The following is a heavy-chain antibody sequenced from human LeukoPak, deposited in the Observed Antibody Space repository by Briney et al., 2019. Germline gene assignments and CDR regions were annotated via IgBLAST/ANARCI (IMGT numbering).Heavy chain of an antibody. CDR2: INPNSGGT. D-gene: IGHD2-2*02. V-gene: IGHV1-2*02. CDR3: ARGLYPRDAFDI. J-gene: IGHJ3*02. CDR1: GYAFSAYY. Sequence: GASVKVSCKASGYAFSAYYMHWVRQAPGQGLEWMGWINPNSGGTNYAQKFQGRVTMTRDTPISTAYMELSRLRSDDTAVYYCARGLYPRDAFDIWGQGTMVTVSS.